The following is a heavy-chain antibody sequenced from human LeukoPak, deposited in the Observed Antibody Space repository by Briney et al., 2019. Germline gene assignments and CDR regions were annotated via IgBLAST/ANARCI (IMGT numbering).Heavy chain of an antibody. CDR3: ARGRWPWSSGSPYFDY. CDR1: GGSISSYY. J-gene: IGHJ4*02. Sequence: SETLSLTCTVSGGSISSYYWSWVRQPPGKGLEWIGYIYYSGSTNYNPSLKSRVTISVDTSKNQFSLKPSSVTAADTAVYYCARGRWPWSSGSPYFDYWGQGTLVTVSS. V-gene: IGHV4-59*01. D-gene: IGHD6-19*01. CDR2: IYYSGST.